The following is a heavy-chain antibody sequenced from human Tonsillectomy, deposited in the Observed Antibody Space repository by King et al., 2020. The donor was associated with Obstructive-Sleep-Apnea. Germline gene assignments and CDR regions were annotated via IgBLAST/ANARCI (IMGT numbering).Heavy chain of an antibody. CDR3: ARWYKGTGRFFDY. D-gene: IGHD1-14*01. CDR2: IYYSGST. CDR1: GGSISSSSYY. Sequence: LQLQESGPGLVKPSETLSLTCTVSGGSISSSSYYWGWIRQPPGKGLEWIGSIYYSGSTYYNPSLKSRVTISVDTSKNQFSLKLSSVTAAETAVYYCARWYKGTGRFFDYWGQGALATVSS. J-gene: IGHJ4*02. V-gene: IGHV4-39*07.